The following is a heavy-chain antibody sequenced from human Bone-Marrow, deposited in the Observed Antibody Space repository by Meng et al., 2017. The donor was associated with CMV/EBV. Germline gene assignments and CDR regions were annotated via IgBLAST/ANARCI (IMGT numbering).Heavy chain of an antibody. D-gene: IGHD1-1*01. CDR1: GFTFSSFW. J-gene: IGHJ6*04. Sequence: GGSLRLSCAASGFTFSSFWMAWVRQAPGKGLEWVGNIKQDESEIQYVGSVKGRFTITRDNAKNSLFLQMNSLRAEDTAVYYCARSMLEVNRYYYGMDVWGEGNPVTVSS. CDR2: IKQDESEI. CDR3: ARSMLEVNRYYYGMDV. V-gene: IGHV3-7*01.